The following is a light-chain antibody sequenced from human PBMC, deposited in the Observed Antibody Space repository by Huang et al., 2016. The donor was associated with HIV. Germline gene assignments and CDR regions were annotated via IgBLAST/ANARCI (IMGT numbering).Light chain of an antibody. CDR1: QSVSSN. CDR3: EQYNDWPPEET. J-gene: IGKJ3*01. V-gene: IGKV3-15*01. Sequence: EIVLTQSPATLSVSPGESATLSCRASQSVSSNLAWYQQKPGQAPRLLIYGASTRAPGSPARVRGSGSGTECTLTISSRQSEDFAVYYCEQYNDWPPEETFGPGTKVDMK. CDR2: GAS.